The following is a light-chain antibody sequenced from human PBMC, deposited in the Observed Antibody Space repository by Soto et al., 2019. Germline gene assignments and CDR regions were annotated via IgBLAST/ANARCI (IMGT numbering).Light chain of an antibody. CDR1: QGISSW. CDR3: QQANSFPVT. V-gene: IGKV1-12*01. J-gene: IGKJ4*01. Sequence: DIQMTQSPSSLSASVGDRVTITCRASQGISSWLAWYQQKPGKAPNLLIYTASTLQSGVPSRFSGSLSGTDFTLTISSLQREDSATSLGQQANSFPVTFGGGTKVEI. CDR2: TAS.